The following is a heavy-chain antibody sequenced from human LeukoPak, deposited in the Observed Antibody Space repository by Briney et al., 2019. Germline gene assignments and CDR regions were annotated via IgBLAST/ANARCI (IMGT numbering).Heavy chain of an antibody. J-gene: IGHJ4*02. CDR2: IIPIFGTA. CDR3: ARTYSGSYSPYFDY. CDR1: GGTFSSYA. Sequence: GASVKVSCKASGGTFSSYAISWVRQAPGQGLEWMGGIIPIFGTANYAQKFQGGVTITADESTSTAYMELSSLRSEDTAVYYCARTYSGSYSPYFDYWGQGTLVTVSS. D-gene: IGHD1-26*01. V-gene: IGHV1-69*13.